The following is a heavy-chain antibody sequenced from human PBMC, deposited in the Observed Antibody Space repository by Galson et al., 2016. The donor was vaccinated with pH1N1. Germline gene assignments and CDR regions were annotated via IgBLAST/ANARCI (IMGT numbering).Heavy chain of an antibody. CDR2: INPDGTKK. Sequence: SLRLSCAASGFTFTNYWMLWVRQAPGKGLEWVANINPDGTKKYNVDSVKGRFTISRDNAKNSLYLQMSSLSAEDTGVYYCVRGMHVWGQGTTVTASS. J-gene: IGHJ6*02. CDR3: VRGMHV. V-gene: IGHV3-7*01. CDR1: GFTFTNYW.